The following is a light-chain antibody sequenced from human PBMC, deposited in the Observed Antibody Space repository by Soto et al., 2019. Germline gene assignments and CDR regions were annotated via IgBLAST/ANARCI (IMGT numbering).Light chain of an antibody. CDR1: QSVGRSY. CDR2: GAS. V-gene: IGKV3-20*01. CDR3: QQDGSSPLFT. J-gene: IGKJ3*01. Sequence: EIVLTQSPGTLSLSPGERATLSCRASQSVGRSYLAWYQQKPGQATRPLIYGASSRATGIPDRFSGSGSGTDFTLPISRLEPEDFAVYYCQQDGSSPLFTFGPGTKVDIK.